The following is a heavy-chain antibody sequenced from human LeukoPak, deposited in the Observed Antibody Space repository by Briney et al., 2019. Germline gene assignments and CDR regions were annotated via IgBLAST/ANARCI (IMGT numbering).Heavy chain of an antibody. CDR1: GAAFGGYF. V-gene: IGHV4-34*01. J-gene: IGHJ4*02. CDR3: ARGPPLAYYGTGGYYFFGY. D-gene: IGHD3-22*01. CDR2: VNHSGST. Sequence: PSETLSLTCSAYGAAFGGYFWSWIRQPPGEGLEWIGEVNHSGSTNYNPSLKSRVTISVDTSRTQFSLNLRSVTAADTAVYYCARGPPLAYYGTGGYYFFGYWGQGILVTVSP.